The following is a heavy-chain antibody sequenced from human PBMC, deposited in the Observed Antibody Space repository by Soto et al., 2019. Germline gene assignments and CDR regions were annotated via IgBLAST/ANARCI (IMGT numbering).Heavy chain of an antibody. V-gene: IGHV1-46*03. CDR2: IDPSGGST. Sequence: ASVKVSCKASGYTFTNYGISWVRQAPGQGLEWMGIIDPSGGSTTYAQKFQDRVTMTRDMSTRTVYMELSSLRSDDTAIYYCTRGSTVVTLDYFDSWGQGTLVTVSS. D-gene: IGHD2-21*02. CDR1: GYTFTNYG. J-gene: IGHJ4*02. CDR3: TRGSTVVTLDYFDS.